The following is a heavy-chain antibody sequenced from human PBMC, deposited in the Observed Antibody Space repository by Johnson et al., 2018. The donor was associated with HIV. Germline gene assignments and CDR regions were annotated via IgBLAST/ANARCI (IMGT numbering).Heavy chain of an antibody. J-gene: IGHJ3*02. CDR3: ARVEWELDAFDI. Sequence: QVRLVESGGGVVQPGRSLRLSCAASGFTFSSYAMHWVRQAPGKGLEWVAVISYDGSNKFYADSVKGRFTISRDNSKNTLYLQMNSLRAEDTAVYYCARVEWELDAFDIWGQGTVVTVSS. D-gene: IGHD1-26*01. V-gene: IGHV3-30*04. CDR2: ISYDGSNK. CDR1: GFTFSSYA.